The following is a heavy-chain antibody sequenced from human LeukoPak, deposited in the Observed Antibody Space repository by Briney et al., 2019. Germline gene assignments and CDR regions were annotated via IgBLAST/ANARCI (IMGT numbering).Heavy chain of an antibody. CDR3: AKDLGLGRYFDWLSGLVDY. CDR1: GFTFSSYA. J-gene: IGHJ4*02. V-gene: IGHV3-23*01. CDR2: ISGSGGST. Sequence: GGSLRLSCAASGFTFSSYAVSWVRQAPGKGLEWVSAISGSGGSTYYADSVKGRFTISRDNSKNTLYLQMNSLRAEDTAVYYCAKDLGLGRYFDWLSGLVDYWGQGTLVTVSS. D-gene: IGHD3-9*01.